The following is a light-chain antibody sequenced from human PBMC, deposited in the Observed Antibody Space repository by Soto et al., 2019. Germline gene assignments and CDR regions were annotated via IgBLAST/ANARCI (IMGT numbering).Light chain of an antibody. V-gene: IGKV1-39*01. J-gene: IGKJ1*01. CDR3: QQSYSMPPT. CDR2: SAS. Sequence: DIQMTQSPSSLSASVRDRVTITCRASQSISSYLNWYQQKPGKAPKLLIYSASSLQGGVPSRFSGSGSGTDFTLTISTPQPEDFATYYCQQSYSMPPTFGQGTKVDIK. CDR1: QSISSY.